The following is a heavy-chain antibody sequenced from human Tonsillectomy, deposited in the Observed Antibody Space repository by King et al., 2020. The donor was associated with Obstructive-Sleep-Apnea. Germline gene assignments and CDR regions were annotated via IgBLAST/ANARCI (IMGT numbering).Heavy chain of an antibody. J-gene: IGHJ5*02. CDR1: GFTFSSYA. Sequence: VQLVESGGGLVQPGGSLRLSCAASGFTFSSYAMSWVRQAPGKGLEWVSVISAGGGSPYYADSVKGRFTISRDNSKNTLFLQINSLSAEDTAVYYCAKDAVVVVPAAMAYDWFDPWGQGTLVTVSS. D-gene: IGHD2-2*01. CDR3: AKDAVVVVPAAMAYDWFDP. CDR2: ISAGGGSP. V-gene: IGHV3-23*04.